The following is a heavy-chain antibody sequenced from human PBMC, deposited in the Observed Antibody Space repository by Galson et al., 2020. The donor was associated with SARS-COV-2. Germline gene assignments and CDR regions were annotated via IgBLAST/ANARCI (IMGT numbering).Heavy chain of an antibody. J-gene: IGHJ6*03. D-gene: IGHD6-6*01. CDR3: AKDGHSSSVYYYHMDV. Sequence: GGSLRLSCAASGFNFRTYAMTWVRQAPGKGLEWVSAITGSGDSTFYADSVKGRFTISRDNSKNTLYLQMHSLRADDTAVYYCAKDGHSSSVYYYHMDVWGKGTTVTVSS. CDR1: GFNFRTYA. V-gene: IGHV3-23*01. CDR2: ITGSGDST.